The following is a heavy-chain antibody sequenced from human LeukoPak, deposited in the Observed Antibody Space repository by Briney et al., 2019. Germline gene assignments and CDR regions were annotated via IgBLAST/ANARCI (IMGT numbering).Heavy chain of an antibody. Sequence: GESLRISCKGSGYNFTNYWISWARQMPGKGLEWMGRIDPSDSYTNYSPPFQGHVTISADRSISTAYLQWNSLKASDTAMYYCARHADYHILTGFDYWGQGTLVTVS. D-gene: IGHD3-9*01. CDR2: IDPSDSYT. CDR3: ARHADYHILTGFDY. V-gene: IGHV5-10-1*01. J-gene: IGHJ4*02. CDR1: GYNFTNYW.